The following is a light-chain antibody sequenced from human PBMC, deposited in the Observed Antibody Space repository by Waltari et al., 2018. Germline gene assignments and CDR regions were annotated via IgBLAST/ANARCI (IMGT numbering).Light chain of an antibody. CDR1: SSDVGNYNL. CDR2: VVP. V-gene: IGLV2-23*02. J-gene: IGLJ1*01. Sequence: QSVLTQPASVSGSPGQSIAISCTGASSDVGNYNLVSWYQQHPGKAPKLMIYVVPGRPSGVSDRFSGSKSGNTASLTISGLQAEDEADYYCCSYAGSSTYVLGTGTKVTVL. CDR3: CSYAGSSTYV.